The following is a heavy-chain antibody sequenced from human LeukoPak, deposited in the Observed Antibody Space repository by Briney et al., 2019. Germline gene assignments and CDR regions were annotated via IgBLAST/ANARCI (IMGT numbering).Heavy chain of an antibody. Sequence: GGSLRLSCAASGFTVSSNYMSWVRQAPGKGLEWVSVIYSGGSTYYADSVKGRFTISRDNSKNTLYLQMNSLRAEDTAVYYCAKRGGGMSYSLFDYWGQGTLVTVSS. CDR2: IYSGGST. D-gene: IGHD1-26*01. J-gene: IGHJ4*02. V-gene: IGHV3-53*01. CDR1: GFTVSSNY. CDR3: AKRGGGMSYSLFDY.